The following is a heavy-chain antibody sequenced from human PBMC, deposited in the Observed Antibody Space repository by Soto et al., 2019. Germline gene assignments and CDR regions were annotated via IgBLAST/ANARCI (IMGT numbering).Heavy chain of an antibody. Sequence: GGSLRLSCAASGFTFSSYAMSWVRQAPGQGLEWVSSISGIDGSTSYANSVKGRFTISRDNSKNMVYLQMNSLKTEDTGIYYCTTDSYSTMIVVRFDYWGHGTLVTVSS. CDR1: GFTFSSYA. J-gene: IGHJ4*01. CDR2: ISGIDGST. CDR3: TTDSYSTMIVVRFDY. V-gene: IGHV3-23*01. D-gene: IGHD3-22*01.